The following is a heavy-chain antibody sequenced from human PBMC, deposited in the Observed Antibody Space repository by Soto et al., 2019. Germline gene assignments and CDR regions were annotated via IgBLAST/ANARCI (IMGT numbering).Heavy chain of an antibody. Sequence: QVQLVESGGGVVQPGRSLRLSCAASGFTFSTSAIHWVRQAPGKGLEWVAVISSDGSHQYYADSVRGRFTVSRDNSKNTLYLQMNSLRAEDTAVYYCARPYCSITRCDLYYYAMDVWGQGTTVTVSS. J-gene: IGHJ6*02. CDR3: ARPYCSITRCDLYYYAMDV. CDR2: ISSDGSHQ. D-gene: IGHD2-2*01. CDR1: GFTFSTSA. V-gene: IGHV3-30-3*01.